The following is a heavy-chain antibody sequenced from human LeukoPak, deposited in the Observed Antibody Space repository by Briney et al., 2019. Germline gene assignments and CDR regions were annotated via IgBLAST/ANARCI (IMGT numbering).Heavy chain of an antibody. CDR3: AKDQEGYSRVTVDFDY. D-gene: IGHD6-13*01. CDR1: GFTVSSDA. CDR2: ISGSGGST. V-gene: IGHV3-23*01. Sequence: AGGSLRLSCAASGFTVSSDAMSWVRQPPGKGREWVSDISGSGGSTYYAASVKGRSTISRDNSKNPLYLQMNSLRAEDTAVYYCAKDQEGYSRVTVDFDYWGQGTLVTVSS. J-gene: IGHJ4*02.